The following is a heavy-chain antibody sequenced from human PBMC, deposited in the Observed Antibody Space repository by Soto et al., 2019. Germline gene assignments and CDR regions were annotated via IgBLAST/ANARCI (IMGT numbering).Heavy chain of an antibody. V-gene: IGHV2-26*01. Sequence: QVTLKESGPVLVKPTETLTLTCTVSGFSLSNARMGVSWIRQSPGKALEWLAHIFSNDEKSYSTNLKNRLTNSKDTSNSQVVLTMTNMDPVDTATYYCTRINFGITAVNLLWFDPWGQGTLVTGSS. CDR1: GFSLSNARMG. D-gene: IGHD3-3*01. CDR3: TRINFGITAVNLLWFDP. CDR2: IFSNDEK. J-gene: IGHJ5*02.